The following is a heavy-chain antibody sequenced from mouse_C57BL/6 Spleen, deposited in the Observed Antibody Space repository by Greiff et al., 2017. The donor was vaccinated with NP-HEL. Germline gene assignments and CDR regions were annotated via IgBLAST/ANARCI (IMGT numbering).Heavy chain of an antibody. V-gene: IGHV5-9-1*02. Sequence: EVQLVESGAGLVKPGGSLKLSCAASGFTFSSYAMSWVTQTPEKRLEWVAYISSGGGYIYYANTRKGRFTVSRDNARNTLYLQMSSLKSEDTAMYCYTGDNYAMDYWGQGTSVTVSS. CDR3: TGDNYAMDY. CDR1: GFTFSSYA. CDR2: ISSGGGYI. J-gene: IGHJ4*01.